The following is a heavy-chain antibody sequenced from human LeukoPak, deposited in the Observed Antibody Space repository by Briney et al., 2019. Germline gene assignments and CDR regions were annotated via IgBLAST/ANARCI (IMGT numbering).Heavy chain of an antibody. CDR3: AREDYDYVWGSYRYPYFDY. V-gene: IGHV4-59*01. CDR2: IYYSGGT. Sequence: PSETLSLTCTVSGGSISSYYWSWIRQPPGKGLEWIGYIYYSGGTNYNPSLKSRVTISVDTSKNQFSLKLSSVTAADTAVYYCAREDYDYVWGSYRYPYFDYWGQGTLVTVSS. D-gene: IGHD3-16*02. CDR1: GGSISSYY. J-gene: IGHJ4*02.